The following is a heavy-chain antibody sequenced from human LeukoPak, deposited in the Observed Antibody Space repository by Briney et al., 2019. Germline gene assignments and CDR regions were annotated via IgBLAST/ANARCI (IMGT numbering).Heavy chain of an antibody. CDR2: IYYSGST. D-gene: IGHD3-22*01. CDR3: ARAMNYYDSSGYTYDY. CDR1: GGSISSYY. Sequence: PSETLSLTCTVSGGSISSYYWSWIRQPPGKGLEWIGYIYYSGSTNYNPSLKSRVTISVDMSKNQFSLKLSSVTAADTAVYYCARAMNYYDSSGYTYDYWGQGTLVTASS. J-gene: IGHJ4*02. V-gene: IGHV4-59*01.